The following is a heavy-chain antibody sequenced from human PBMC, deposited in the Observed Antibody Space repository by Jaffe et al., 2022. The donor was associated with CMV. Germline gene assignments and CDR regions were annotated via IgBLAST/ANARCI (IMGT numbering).Heavy chain of an antibody. J-gene: IGHJ4*02. Sequence: QVQLQQWGAGLLKPSETLSLTCAVYGGSFSGYYWSWIRQPPGKGLEWIGEINHSGSTNYNPSLKSRVTISVDTSKNQFSLKLSSVTAADTAVYYCARGQPIYYDSSGLGEDEGYWGQGTLVTVSS. CDR3: ARGQPIYYDSSGLGEDEGY. D-gene: IGHD3-22*01. CDR1: GGSFSGYY. V-gene: IGHV4-34*01. CDR2: INHSGST.